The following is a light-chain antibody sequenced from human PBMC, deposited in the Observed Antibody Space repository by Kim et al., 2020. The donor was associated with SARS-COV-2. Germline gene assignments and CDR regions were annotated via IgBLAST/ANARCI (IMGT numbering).Light chain of an antibody. CDR2: DVS. Sequence: QSALTQPASVSGSPGQSITISCSGTISDVGISTSASWYQQHPGKAPKLMIYDVSNRPSGVSNRFSGSKSGNTASLTISGLQAEDEADYYCSSYRSGDTFVFGSGTKVTVL. V-gene: IGLV2-14*01. CDR3: SSYRSGDTFV. J-gene: IGLJ1*01. CDR1: ISDVGISTS.